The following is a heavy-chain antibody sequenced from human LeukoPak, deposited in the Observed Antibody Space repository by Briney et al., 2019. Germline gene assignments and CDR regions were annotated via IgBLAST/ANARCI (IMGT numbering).Heavy chain of an antibody. CDR2: ISWNSGSI. J-gene: IGHJ4*02. CDR3: AKDNGGSSSWYDYFDY. CDR1: GFTFSSYW. Sequence: GGSLRLSCAASGFTFSSYWMHWVRQAPGKGLEWVSGISWNSGSIGYADSVKGRFTISRDNAKNSLYLQMNSLRAEDTALYYCAKDNGGSSSWYDYFDYWGQGTLVTVSS. D-gene: IGHD6-13*01. V-gene: IGHV3-9*01.